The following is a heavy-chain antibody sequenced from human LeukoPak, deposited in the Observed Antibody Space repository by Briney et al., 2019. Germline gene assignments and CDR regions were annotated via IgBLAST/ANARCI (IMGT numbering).Heavy chain of an antibody. CDR1: GFSFSTYA. J-gene: IGHJ4*02. D-gene: IGHD6-6*01. Sequence: GGSLRLSCAASGFSFSTYAMSWVRQAPGKGLEWVSGVNGNGGSTSYADSVKGRFTIFRDNSKNTVYLQMNSLRAEDTAVYYCAKDRESSSRPYFFDYWGQGTLVTVSS. V-gene: IGHV3-23*01. CDR3: AKDRESSSRPYFFDY. CDR2: VNGNGGST.